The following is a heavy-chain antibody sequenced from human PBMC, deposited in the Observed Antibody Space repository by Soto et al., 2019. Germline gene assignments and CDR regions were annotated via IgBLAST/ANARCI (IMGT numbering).Heavy chain of an antibody. V-gene: IGHV5-51*07. J-gene: IGHJ4*02. Sequence: GESLKISCQVSGYNFANYWIGWVHQMPGKGLEWMGIIYPADSDTRYSPSFQGQVTISADKSISTTYLQWSSLKASDAAMYYCARPYCSGRTCYSPPDYWGQGTLVTVSS. D-gene: IGHD2-15*01. CDR1: GYNFANYW. CDR3: ARPYCSGRTCYSPPDY. CDR2: IYPADSDT.